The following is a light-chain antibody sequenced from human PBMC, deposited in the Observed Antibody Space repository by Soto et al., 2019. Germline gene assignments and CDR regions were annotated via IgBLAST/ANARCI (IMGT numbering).Light chain of an antibody. CDR2: GAS. CDR1: QSLGSRY. CDR3: QQYGDSPFT. Sequence: EIVLTQSPGTLSLSPGERATLSCRASQSLGSRYLAWFQQKPGQAPRLLIYGASSRATGIPDRFSGSGSGTDFTLTISRLEPEDFAVYYCQQYGDSPFTLGPGTKVDIK. V-gene: IGKV3-20*01. J-gene: IGKJ3*01.